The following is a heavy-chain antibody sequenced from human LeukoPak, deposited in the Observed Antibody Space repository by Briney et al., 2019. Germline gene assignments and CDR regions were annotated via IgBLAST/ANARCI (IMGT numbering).Heavy chain of an antibody. CDR1: GYTFSAYG. CDR3: ASFGRAYAGKYYCDY. Sequence: VASVKVSCKASGYTFSAYGITWVRQAPGQGLEWMAWSSGTGYNMEYAQKFQGRVTMTTDTSTSTAYLELRSLRSDDTAVYYCASFGRAYAGKYYCDYWGQGTLVTVSS. V-gene: IGHV1-18*01. D-gene: IGHD3-10*01. CDR2: SSGTGYNM. J-gene: IGHJ4*02.